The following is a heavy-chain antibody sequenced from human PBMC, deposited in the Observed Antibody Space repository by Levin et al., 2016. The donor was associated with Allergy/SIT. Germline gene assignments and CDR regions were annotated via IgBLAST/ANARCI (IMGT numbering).Heavy chain of an antibody. D-gene: IGHD3-3*01. Sequence: VRQAPGQGLEWMGRITPVFDIPHYAQKFQGRVTFTADKSTTTAYMEFTSLRSEDTAVYYCAGDDFYSGWTFDYWGQGTLVTVSS. CDR3: AGDDFYSGWTFDY. V-gene: IGHV1-69*04. J-gene: IGHJ4*02. CDR2: ITPVFDIP.